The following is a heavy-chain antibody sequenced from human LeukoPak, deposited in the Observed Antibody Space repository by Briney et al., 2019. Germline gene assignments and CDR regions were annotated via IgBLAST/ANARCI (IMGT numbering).Heavy chain of an antibody. CDR2: IIPIFRTA. CDR3: ARASRLRYFGSRYYFDY. D-gene: IGHD3-9*01. CDR1: GGTFRSFA. V-gene: IGHV1-69*13. Sequence: ASVKVSCKASGGTFRSFAISWVRQAPGQGLEWMGGIIPIFRTANYAQKFQGRVTITADESTSTAYMELSSLRSEDTAVYYCARASRLRYFGSRYYFDYWGQGTLVTVSS. J-gene: IGHJ4*02.